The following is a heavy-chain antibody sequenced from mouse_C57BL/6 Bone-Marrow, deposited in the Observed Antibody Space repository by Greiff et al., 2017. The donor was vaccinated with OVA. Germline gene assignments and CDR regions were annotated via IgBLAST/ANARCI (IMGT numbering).Heavy chain of an antibody. CDR1: GFTFSSYA. V-gene: IGHV5-4*01. Sequence: EVKLMESGGGLVKPGGSLKLSCAASGFTFSSYAMSWVRQTPEKRLEWVATISDGGSYTYYPDNVKGRFTISRDNAKNNLYLQMSHLKSEDTAMYYCARDWDYYGSSDWYFDVWGTGTTVTVSS. CDR3: ARDWDYYGSSDWYFDV. D-gene: IGHD1-1*01. CDR2: ISDGGSYT. J-gene: IGHJ1*03.